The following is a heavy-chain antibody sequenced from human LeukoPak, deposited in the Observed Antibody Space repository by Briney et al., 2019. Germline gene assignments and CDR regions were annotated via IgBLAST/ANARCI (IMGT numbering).Heavy chain of an antibody. CDR3: ARRGIQLFYPDY. CDR1: GFTFSSYG. D-gene: IGHD5-18*01. J-gene: IGHJ4*02. Sequence: PGGSLRLSCAASGFTFSSYGMHWARQAPGKGLEWVAFIRYDGSNKYYADSVKGRFTISRDNSKNTLYLQMNSLRAEDTAVYYCARRGIQLFYPDYWGQGTLVTVSS. CDR2: IRYDGSNK. V-gene: IGHV3-30*02.